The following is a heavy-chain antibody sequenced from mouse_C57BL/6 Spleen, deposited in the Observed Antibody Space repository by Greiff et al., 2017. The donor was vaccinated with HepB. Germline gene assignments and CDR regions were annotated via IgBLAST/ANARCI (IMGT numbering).Heavy chain of an antibody. Sequence: VQLQQSGAELVKPGASVKLSCKASGYTFTSYWMQWVKQRPGQGLEWIGEIDPSDSYTNYNQKFKGKATLTVDTSSSTAYMQLSSLTSEDSAVYYCAREITTVKGDFDYWGQGTTLTVSS. CDR2: IDPSDSYT. V-gene: IGHV1-50*01. D-gene: IGHD1-1*01. J-gene: IGHJ2*01. CDR3: AREITTVKGDFDY. CDR1: GYTFTSYW.